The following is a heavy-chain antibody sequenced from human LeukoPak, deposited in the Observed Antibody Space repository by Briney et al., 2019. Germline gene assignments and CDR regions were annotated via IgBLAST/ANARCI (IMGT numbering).Heavy chain of an antibody. CDR1: GYTFTGYF. V-gene: IGHV1-2*02. Sequence: ASVKVSCKASGYTFTGYFMHWVRQDPAQGLEWMGWINPNSGGTNYAQKFQDRVTMTRDTSISTAYMELSRLRSDDTAVYYCARGGLQTWYYYMDVWGKGTTVTVSS. J-gene: IGHJ6*03. CDR3: ARGGLQTWYYYMDV. CDR2: INPNSGGT.